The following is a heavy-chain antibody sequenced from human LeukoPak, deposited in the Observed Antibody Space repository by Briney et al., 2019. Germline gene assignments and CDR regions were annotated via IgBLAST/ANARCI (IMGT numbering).Heavy chain of an antibody. CDR1: GGSFSGYY. CDR3: ARLNYYDSRGYSRGFDY. D-gene: IGHD3-22*01. Sequence: SETLSLTCAVYGGSFSGYYWSWIRQPPGKGLEWIGNIYYSGNTYYNPSLKSRVTISVDTSTNQFSLKLSSVTAADTAVYYCARLNYYDSRGYSRGFDYWGQGTLVTVSS. J-gene: IGHJ4*02. V-gene: IGHV4-34*01. CDR2: IYYSGNT.